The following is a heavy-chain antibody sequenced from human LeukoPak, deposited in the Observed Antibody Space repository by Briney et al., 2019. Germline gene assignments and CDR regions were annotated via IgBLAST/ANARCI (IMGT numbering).Heavy chain of an antibody. J-gene: IGHJ5*02. CDR3: ARDCTEVP. V-gene: IGHV1-3*04. CDR2: INTGNGNT. Sequence: ASVKVSCKASGYTFTNYAMHWVRQAPGQRLEWMGWINTGNGNTKDSQKFQGRVTITRDTSASTVYMELSSLRSEDTAVYYRARDCTEVPWGQGTLVAVSS. D-gene: IGHD2-21*01. CDR1: GYTFTNYA.